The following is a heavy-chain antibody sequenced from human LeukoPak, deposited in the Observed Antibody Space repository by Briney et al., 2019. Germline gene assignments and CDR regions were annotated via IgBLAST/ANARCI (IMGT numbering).Heavy chain of an antibody. CDR1: GFTFSSYG. Sequence: PGRSLRLSCAASGFTFSSYGMHWVRQAPGKGLEWVAVIWYDGSNKYYADSVKGRFTISRDNSKNTLYLQMNSLRAEDTAVYYCARDRGYYGSAYDAFDIWDQGTMVTVSS. D-gene: IGHD3-10*01. CDR2: IWYDGSNK. J-gene: IGHJ3*02. V-gene: IGHV3-33*01. CDR3: ARDRGYYGSAYDAFDI.